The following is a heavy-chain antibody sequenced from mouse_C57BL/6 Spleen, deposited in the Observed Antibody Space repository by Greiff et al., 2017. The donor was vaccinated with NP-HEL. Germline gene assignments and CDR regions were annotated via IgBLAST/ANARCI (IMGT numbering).Heavy chain of an antibody. V-gene: IGHV1-18*01. CDR2: INPNNGGT. J-gene: IGHJ1*03. CDR1: GYTFTDYN. Sequence: VQLKESGPELVKPGASVKIPCKASGYTFTDYNMDWVKQSHGKSLEWIGDINPNNGGTIYNQKFKGKATLTVDKSSSTAYMELRSLTSEDTAVYYCARLLLRSLWYFDVWGTGTTVTVSS. CDR3: ARLLLRSLWYFDV. D-gene: IGHD1-1*01.